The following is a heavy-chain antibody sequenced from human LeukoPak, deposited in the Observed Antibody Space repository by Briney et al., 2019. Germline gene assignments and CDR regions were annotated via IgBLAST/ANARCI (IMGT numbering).Heavy chain of an antibody. D-gene: IGHD2-2*01. J-gene: IGHJ4*02. Sequence: PGGSLRLSCAASRFTFSSYSMNWVRQAPGKGLEWVSSISSSSSYIYYADSVKGRFTISRDNSKNTLYLQMNSLRAEDTAVYYCASGICSSTSCYRDYWGQGILVTVSS. CDR2: ISSSSSYI. CDR1: RFTFSSYS. CDR3: ASGICSSTSCYRDY. V-gene: IGHV3-21*01.